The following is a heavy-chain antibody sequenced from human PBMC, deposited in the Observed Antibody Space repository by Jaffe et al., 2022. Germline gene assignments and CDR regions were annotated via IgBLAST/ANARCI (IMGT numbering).Heavy chain of an antibody. CDR3: ASSITRIMSHDAFDI. CDR2: IYYSGST. J-gene: IGHJ3*02. Sequence: QLQLQESGPGLVKPSETLSLTCTVSGGSISSSSYYWGWIRQPPGKGLEWIGSIYYSGSTYYNPSLKSRVTISVDTSKNQFSLKLSSVTAADTAVYYCASSITRIMSHDAFDIWGQGTMVTVSS. D-gene: IGHD3-10*01. CDR1: GGSISSSSYY. V-gene: IGHV4-39*01.